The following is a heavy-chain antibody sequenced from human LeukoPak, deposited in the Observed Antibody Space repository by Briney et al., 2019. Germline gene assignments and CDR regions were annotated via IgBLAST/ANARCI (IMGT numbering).Heavy chain of an antibody. J-gene: IGHJ6*03. D-gene: IGHD1-26*01. V-gene: IGHV3-53*05. CDR1: GFSVSSNY. Sequence: GGSLRLSCAASGFSVSSNYTTWVRQAPGKGLQWVSSIYSGGAIFYADTVEGRFTISRDNSKITLYLQMNSLRVEDTAVYFCARGAGVRETYCYFYMDVWGKGTAVSVSS. CDR2: IYSGGAI. CDR3: ARGAGVRETYCYFYMDV.